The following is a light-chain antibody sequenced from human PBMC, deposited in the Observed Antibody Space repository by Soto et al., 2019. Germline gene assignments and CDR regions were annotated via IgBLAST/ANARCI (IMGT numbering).Light chain of an antibody. CDR3: SSYTCSSTAV. CDR2: DVS. CDR1: SSDVGRYNY. J-gene: IGLJ3*02. Sequence: QSALTQPASVSGSPGQSITISCTGTSSDVGRYNYVSWYQQHPGKAPKLMIYDVSNRPSGVSNRFSGSKSGNTASLTISGLQAEDEADYYCSSYTCSSTAVFGGGTKLTVL. V-gene: IGLV2-14*03.